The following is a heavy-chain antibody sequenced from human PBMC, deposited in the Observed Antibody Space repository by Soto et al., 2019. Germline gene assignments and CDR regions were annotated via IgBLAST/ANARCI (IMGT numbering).Heavy chain of an antibody. CDR3: ARERVGGVTSKKANCFDP. V-gene: IGHV4-61*01. CDR2: IYYSGST. J-gene: IGHJ5*02. Sequence: SETLSLTCTVSGGSVSSGSYYWSWIRQPPGKGLEWIGYIYYSGSTNYNPSLKSRVTMSVATSKNQFSLKLSSVTAADTAVYYWARERVGGVTSKKANCFDPGGKEPLAT. CDR1: GGSVSSGSYY. D-gene: IGHD3-16*01.